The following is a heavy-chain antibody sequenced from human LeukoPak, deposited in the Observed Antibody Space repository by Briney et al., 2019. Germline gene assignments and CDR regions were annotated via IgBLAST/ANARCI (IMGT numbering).Heavy chain of an antibody. CDR1: GYTFSSSW. CDR2: IYPGDSDT. Sequence: GESLKISCKGSGYTFSSSWIGWVRQMPGKGLEWMGIIYPGDSDTRYSPSFQGQVTISADKSISTAYLQWSSLKASDTAMYYCARSIVGALDAFDIWGQGTMVTVSS. D-gene: IGHD1-26*01. CDR3: ARSIVGALDAFDI. V-gene: IGHV5-51*01. J-gene: IGHJ3*02.